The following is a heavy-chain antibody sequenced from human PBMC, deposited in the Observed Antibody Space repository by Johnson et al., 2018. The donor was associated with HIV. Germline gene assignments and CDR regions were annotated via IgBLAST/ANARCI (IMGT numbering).Heavy chain of an antibody. CDR2: IKQDGSEK. V-gene: IGHV3-7*01. Sequence: VQLVESGGGVVQPGRSLRLSCAASGFTFSNAWMNWVRQAPGKGLEWVANIKQDGSEKYYVDSVKGRFTISRDNAKNSLYLQMTSLRAEETAVYDCAKSGDMGGYDRMGAFDVWGQGTMVTVAS. J-gene: IGHJ3*01. D-gene: IGHD5-12*01. CDR1: GFTFSNAW. CDR3: AKSGDMGGYDRMGAFDV.